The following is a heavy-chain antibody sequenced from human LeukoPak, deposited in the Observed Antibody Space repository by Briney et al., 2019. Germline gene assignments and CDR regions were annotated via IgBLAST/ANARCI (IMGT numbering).Heavy chain of an antibody. CDR1: GFTFKLYW. V-gene: IGHV3-74*01. Sequence: PGGSLRLSCAASGFTFKLYWMHWVRQVPGRGPVWVSRINHDGSDTIYADSVRGRFTISRDDAKNTLYLQMNNLRAEDTAVYYCVRGGPSTWSSGPGTLVTASS. CDR2: INHDGSDT. J-gene: IGHJ5*02. CDR3: VRGGPSTWS. D-gene: IGHD2-15*01.